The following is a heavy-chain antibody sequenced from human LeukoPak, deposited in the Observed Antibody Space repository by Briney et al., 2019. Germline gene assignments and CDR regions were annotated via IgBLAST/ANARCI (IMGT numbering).Heavy chain of an antibody. D-gene: IGHD3-10*01. CDR3: ARGFLVRGVLNWFDP. CDR1: GGSFSGYY. Sequence: PSETLSLTCAVYGGSFSGYYWSWIRQPPGKGLEWIGEINHSGGTNYNPSLKSRVTISVDTSKNQFSLKLSSVTAADTAVYYCARGFLVRGVLNWFDPWGQGTLVTVSS. V-gene: IGHV4-34*01. CDR2: INHSGGT. J-gene: IGHJ5*02.